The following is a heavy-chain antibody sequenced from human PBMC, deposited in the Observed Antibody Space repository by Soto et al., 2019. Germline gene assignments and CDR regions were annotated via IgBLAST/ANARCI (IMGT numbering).Heavy chain of an antibody. V-gene: IGHV3-30*18. J-gene: IGHJ6*02. CDR1: GFTFSSYG. CDR3: AKEWSDYSNYYYYGMDV. CDR2: ISDDGSNK. D-gene: IGHD4-4*01. Sequence: PLRLSCAASGFTFSSYGMHWVRQAPGKGLEWVAVISDDGSNKYYADYVKARFTIYRDNSKNTLYLQMNSLRAEDTAVYYCAKEWSDYSNYYYYGMDVWGQGTTVTVSS.